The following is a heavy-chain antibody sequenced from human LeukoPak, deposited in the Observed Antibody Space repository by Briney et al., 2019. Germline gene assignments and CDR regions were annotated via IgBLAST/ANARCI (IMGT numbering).Heavy chain of an antibody. V-gene: IGHV1-18*01. CDR3: ARGQERITIFGVVTGDAFDI. D-gene: IGHD3-3*01. CDR1: GGTFSSYA. Sequence: ASVKVSCKASGGTFSSYAISWVRQAPGQGLEWVGWISAYNGKTTYEQKLQGRVTMTTDTSTSTAYMELRSLRSDDTAVYYCARGQERITIFGVVTGDAFDIWGQGTMVTVSS. J-gene: IGHJ3*02. CDR2: ISAYNGKT.